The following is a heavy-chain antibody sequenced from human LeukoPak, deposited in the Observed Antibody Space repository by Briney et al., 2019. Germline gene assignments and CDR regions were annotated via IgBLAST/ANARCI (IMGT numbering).Heavy chain of an antibody. V-gene: IGHV4-30-2*01. D-gene: IGHD2-15*01. J-gene: IGHJ6*02. Sequence: SETLSLTCAVSGGSISSGGYSWSWIRQPPGKGLEWIGYIYHSGSTFYNPSLKSRVTISVDRSKNQFSLKLSSVTAADTAVYYCAREVVRSGDVWGQGTTVTVSS. CDR1: GGSISSGGYS. CDR3: AREVVRSGDV. CDR2: IYHSGST.